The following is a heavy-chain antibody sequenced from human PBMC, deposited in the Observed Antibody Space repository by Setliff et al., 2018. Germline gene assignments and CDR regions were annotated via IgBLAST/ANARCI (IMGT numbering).Heavy chain of an antibody. J-gene: IGHJ6*02. CDR3: ARDRQYCSSPTCYSSYFYYYGTDV. D-gene: IGHD2-2*02. CDR2: IYHSGST. Sequence: PSETLSLTCAIYGQSFSDYYWSWVRQPPGKGLEWIGEIYHSGSTNYNPSLKSRVTISVDTSKNQFSLKLSSVTAADTAVYYCARDRQYCSSPTCYSSYFYYYGTDVWGQGTTVTVS. CDR1: GQSFSDYY. V-gene: IGHV4-34*01.